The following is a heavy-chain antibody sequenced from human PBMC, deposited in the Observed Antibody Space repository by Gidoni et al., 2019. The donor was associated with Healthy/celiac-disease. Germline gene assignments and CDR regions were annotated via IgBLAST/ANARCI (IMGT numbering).Heavy chain of an antibody. CDR1: GGSISISY. CDR3: ARGGLYSGLDY. D-gene: IGHD1-26*01. J-gene: IGHJ4*02. CDR2: IYSSGST. V-gene: IGHV4-59*01. Sequence: QVQLQESGPGLVKPSETLSLTCPVSGGSISISYCSWIRQPPGKGLEWSGYIYSSGSTNSTPSLKIRVTISVDTSKNQFSMKLSSVTAADTAVYYCARGGLYSGLDYWGQGTLVTVSS.